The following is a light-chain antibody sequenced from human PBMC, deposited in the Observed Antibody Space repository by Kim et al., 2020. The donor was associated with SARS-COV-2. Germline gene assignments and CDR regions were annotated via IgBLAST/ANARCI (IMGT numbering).Light chain of an antibody. V-gene: IGKV1-27*01. CDR1: QDIGHY. CDR2: DAS. CDR3: QKYDGAPWT. Sequence: VGDRVTLTCRASQDIGHYLAWYQQKPGKVPKLLISDASTLRSGVPSRFSGSGSGTDFTLTINSLQPEDVATYYCQKYDGAPWTFGQGTKVDIK. J-gene: IGKJ1*01.